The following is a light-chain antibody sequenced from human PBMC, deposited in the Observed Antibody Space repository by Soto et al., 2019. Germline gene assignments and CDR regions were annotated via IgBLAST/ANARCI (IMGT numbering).Light chain of an antibody. CDR2: EVS. Sequence: SVLRQPSSVSGSPGQSITISCSGTISDIGAYDLVSRYQQHPGRAPKLIIYEVSHRFSGLSYRFSGSKSGNTASLTISGLQAEDEGDYYCTSFAPGRIYVFGSGTKVTV. CDR1: ISDIGAYDL. CDR3: TSFAPGRIYV. J-gene: IGLJ1*01. V-gene: IGLV2-14*03.